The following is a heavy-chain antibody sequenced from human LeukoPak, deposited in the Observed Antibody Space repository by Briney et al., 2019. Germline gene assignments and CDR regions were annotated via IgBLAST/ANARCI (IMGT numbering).Heavy chain of an antibody. J-gene: IGHJ6*02. V-gene: IGHV3-74*01. CDR1: GFTFSSYA. CDR2: INSDGSST. D-gene: IGHD3-9*01. Sequence: GGSLRLSCAASGFTFSSYAMSWVRQAPGKGLVWVSRINSDGSSTSYADSVKGRFTISRDNAKNTLYLQMNSLRAEDTAVYYCALFDWSYYGMDVWGQGTTVTVSS. CDR3: ALFDWSYYGMDV.